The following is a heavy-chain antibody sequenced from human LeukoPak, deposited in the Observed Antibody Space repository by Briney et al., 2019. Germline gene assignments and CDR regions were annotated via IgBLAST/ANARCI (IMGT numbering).Heavy chain of an antibody. CDR2: ILPAGKGS. CDR1: GYSFSTNM. V-gene: IGHV3-7*01. D-gene: IGHD2-2*03. CDR3: MSAHGY. J-gene: IGHJ4*02. Sequence: GGSLRLSCVVSGYSFSTNMMTWVRQAPGKGLEWVGTILPAGKGSYRVDSLKGRFIISRDNAKNSLFLEMNSLRHDDTALYYCMSAHGYWGQGTLVTVSS.